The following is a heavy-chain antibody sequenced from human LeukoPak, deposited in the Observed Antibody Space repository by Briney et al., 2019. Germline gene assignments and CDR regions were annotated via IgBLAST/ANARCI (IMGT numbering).Heavy chain of an antibody. D-gene: IGHD4-23*01. Sequence: PSETLSLTCAVYGGSFSGYYWSWIRQPPGKGLEWIGEINHSGSTNYNPSLKSRVTISVDTSKNQFSLKLSTVTAADTAVYYCARGPSGNLAFDIWGQGTMVTVSS. CDR3: ARGPSGNLAFDI. V-gene: IGHV4-34*01. J-gene: IGHJ3*02. CDR2: INHSGST. CDR1: GGSFSGYY.